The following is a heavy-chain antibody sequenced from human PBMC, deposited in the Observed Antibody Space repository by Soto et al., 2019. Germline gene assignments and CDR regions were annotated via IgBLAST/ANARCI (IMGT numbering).Heavy chain of an antibody. Sequence: KVSCKTSGVSFNNNGIGWVRQAPGHGLEWMGGVSPPFRTSNYARKFQGRSSITADASTGTVNMELSSLTSEDTAQYYCARVLYYGSGSYSPYGMDVWGQGTTVTVSS. D-gene: IGHD3-10*01. V-gene: IGHV1-69*01. CDR1: GVSFNNNG. CDR2: VSPPFRTS. J-gene: IGHJ6*02. CDR3: ARVLYYGSGSYSPYGMDV.